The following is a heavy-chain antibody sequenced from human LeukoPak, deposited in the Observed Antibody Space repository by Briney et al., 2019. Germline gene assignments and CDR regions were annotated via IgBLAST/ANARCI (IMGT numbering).Heavy chain of an antibody. D-gene: IGHD4-17*01. V-gene: IGHV3-74*01. CDR1: GFTFSSYW. CDR3: ARDTVTTLWIGIDY. J-gene: IGHJ4*02. Sequence: GGSLRLSCAASGFTFSSYWMHWVRQAPGKGLVWVSRINSDGSSTSYADSVKGRFTISRDNAKNTLYLQMNRLRAEDTAVYYCARDTVTTLWIGIDYWGQGTLVTVSS. CDR2: INSDGSST.